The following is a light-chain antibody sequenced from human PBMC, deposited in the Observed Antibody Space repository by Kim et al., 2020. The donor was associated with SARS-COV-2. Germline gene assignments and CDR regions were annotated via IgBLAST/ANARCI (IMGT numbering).Light chain of an antibody. Sequence: AAVGDRVTIAFRASQDIGNDLGWYQQNRGRAPKRLIYGASNLQSGVPSRFSGSGSETEFTLTINSLQPEDFAIYFCLQHRTYPITFGQGTRLEIK. V-gene: IGKV1-17*01. CDR2: GAS. CDR1: QDIGND. CDR3: LQHRTYPIT. J-gene: IGKJ5*01.